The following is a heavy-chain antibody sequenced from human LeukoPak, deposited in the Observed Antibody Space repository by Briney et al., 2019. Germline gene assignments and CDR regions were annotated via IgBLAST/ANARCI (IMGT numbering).Heavy chain of an antibody. CDR2: IKQDGSEK. D-gene: IGHD2-15*01. J-gene: IGHJ4*02. Sequence: GGSLRLSCAASGFTFSSYWMSWVRQAPGKGLEWVANIKQDGSEKYYVDSVKGRFTISRDNAKNPLYLQMNSLRAEDTAVYYCARVFTGSSWCFDYWGQGTLVTVSS. CDR1: GFTFSSYW. CDR3: ARVFTGSSWCFDY. V-gene: IGHV3-7*01.